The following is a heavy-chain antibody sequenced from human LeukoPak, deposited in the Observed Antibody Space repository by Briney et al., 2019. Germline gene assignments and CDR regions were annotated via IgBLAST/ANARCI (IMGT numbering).Heavy chain of an antibody. D-gene: IGHD2-2*01. J-gene: IGHJ2*01. Sequence: SETLSLTCSVSDDSISSYYWSCIRQPPGKGLEWIGNIYSRGSTKYNPSLKSRVTISADTSRNQFSLKLTSVTAADTAVYYCARAGSSSTWYRYFDLWGRGTLVTVSS. V-gene: IGHV4-59*01. CDR2: IYSRGST. CDR3: ARAGSSSTWYRYFDL. CDR1: DDSISSYY.